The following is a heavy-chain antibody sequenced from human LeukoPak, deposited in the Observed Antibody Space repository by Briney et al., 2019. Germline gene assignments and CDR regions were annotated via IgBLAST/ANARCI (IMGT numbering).Heavy chain of an antibody. Sequence: ASVKVSCKASGYTFTGYYMHWVRQAPGQGLEWMGGIIPTFGTANYAQKFQGRVTITADESTSTAYMELSSLRSEDTAVYYCARPWDYYGSGRNAFDIWGQGTMVTVSS. CDR3: ARPWDYYGSGRNAFDI. CDR1: GYTFTGYY. CDR2: IIPTFGTA. V-gene: IGHV1-69*13. D-gene: IGHD3-10*01. J-gene: IGHJ3*02.